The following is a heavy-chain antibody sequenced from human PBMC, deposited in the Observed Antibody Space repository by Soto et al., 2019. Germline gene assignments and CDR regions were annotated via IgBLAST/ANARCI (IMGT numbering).Heavy chain of an antibody. D-gene: IGHD3-22*01. CDR1: GGTFSSYA. Sequence: QVQLVQSGAEVKKPGSSVKVSCKASGGTFSSYAISCVRQAPGQGLEWMGGIIPIFGTANYAQKFQGRVTITADESKSTAYMELSSLRSEDTAVYYCARLSYYYDSSGYPDAFDLWGQGTMVTVSS. V-gene: IGHV1-69*01. J-gene: IGHJ3*01. CDR3: ARLSYYYDSSGYPDAFDL. CDR2: IIPIFGTA.